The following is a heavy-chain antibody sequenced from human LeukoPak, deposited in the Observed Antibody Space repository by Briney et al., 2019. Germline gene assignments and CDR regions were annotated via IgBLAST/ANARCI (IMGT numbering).Heavy chain of an antibody. V-gene: IGHV3-23*01. Sequence: PGGSLRLSCAASGFTFSSYAMSWVRQAPGKGLEWVSAISGSAGGTYYADAMKGRFTISRDNSQNTLSLQMNSLRADDTAVYYCVRQFSGSGRGFDPWGEGVLVVVSS. CDR1: GFTFSSYA. CDR2: ISGSAGGT. CDR3: VRQFSGSGRGFDP. J-gene: IGHJ5*02. D-gene: IGHD3-10*01.